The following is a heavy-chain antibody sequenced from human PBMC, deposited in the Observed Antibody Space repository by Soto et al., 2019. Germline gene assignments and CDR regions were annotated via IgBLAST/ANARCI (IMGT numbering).Heavy chain of an antibody. J-gene: IGHJ6*02. V-gene: IGHV3-11*06. D-gene: IGHD5-12*01. CDR3: ARDRGGYDRLYYYHGMDV. CDR2: ISSSSGST. CDR1: GFTFSDYY. Sequence: GGSLRLSCAASGFTFSDYYMSWIRQAPGKGLEYISYISSSSGSTNYADSVKGRFTVSRDNAKNSLYLQMSSLRAEDTAVYYCARDRGGYDRLYYYHGMDVWGQGTTVTVSS.